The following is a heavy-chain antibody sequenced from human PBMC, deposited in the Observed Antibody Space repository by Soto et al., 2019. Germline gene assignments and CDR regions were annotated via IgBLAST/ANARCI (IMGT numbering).Heavy chain of an antibody. D-gene: IGHD1-26*01. CDR3: ARRWGYAFDI. CDR1: GGSISSYY. CDR2: IYYSGST. V-gene: IGHV4-59*08. J-gene: IGHJ3*02. Sequence: QVQLQESGPGLVKPSETLSLTCTVSGGSISSYYWSWIRQPPGKGLEWIGYIYYSGSTNYNPSLKSRVTISVDTSKNQSSLKLSYVTAAETAVYYCARRWGYAFDIWGQGTMVTVSS.